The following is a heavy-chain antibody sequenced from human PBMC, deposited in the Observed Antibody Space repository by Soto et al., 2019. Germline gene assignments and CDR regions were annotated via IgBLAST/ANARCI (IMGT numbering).Heavy chain of an antibody. D-gene: IGHD3-3*01. V-gene: IGHV1-18*01. CDR3: ATRYYDFWSGYYEGLDAFDI. CDR2: IRAYNGNT. Sequence: ASVKVSCKASGYTFTSYGISWVRQDPGQGLEWMGWIRAYNGNTNYAQKLQGRVTMTTDTSTSAAYMELRSLRSDDTAVYYCATRYYDFWSGYYEGLDAFDIWGQGTMVTVSS. CDR1: GYTFTSYG. J-gene: IGHJ3*02.